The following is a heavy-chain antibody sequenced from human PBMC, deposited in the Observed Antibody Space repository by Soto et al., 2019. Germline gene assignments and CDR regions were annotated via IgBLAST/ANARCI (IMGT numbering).Heavy chain of an antibody. D-gene: IGHD4-4*01. J-gene: IGHJ4*02. Sequence: QVQLVQSGAEVKKPGSSVKVSCKASGGTFSSYTISWVRQAPGQGLEWMGRIIPILGIANYAQKFQGRVTITADKSTSTDYMELSSLRSEDTAVSYCERASSPKSTVTTIFDYWGQGTLVTVSS. CDR1: GGTFSSYT. V-gene: IGHV1-69*02. CDR2: IIPILGIA. CDR3: ERASSPKSTVTTIFDY.